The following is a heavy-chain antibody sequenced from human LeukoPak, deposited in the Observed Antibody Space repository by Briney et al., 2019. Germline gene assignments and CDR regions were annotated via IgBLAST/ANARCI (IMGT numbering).Heavy chain of an antibody. CDR3: AKHLGGNAGPAFDI. D-gene: IGHD1-1*01. Sequence: SETLSLTCTVSGGSISSYYWSWIRQPPGKGLEWIGYIYYSGSTNYNPSLKSRVTISVDKSKNQFSLKLSSVTAADTAVYYCAKHLGGNAGPAFDIWGQGTMVTVSS. CDR1: GGSISSYY. V-gene: IGHV4-59*08. J-gene: IGHJ3*02. CDR2: IYYSGST.